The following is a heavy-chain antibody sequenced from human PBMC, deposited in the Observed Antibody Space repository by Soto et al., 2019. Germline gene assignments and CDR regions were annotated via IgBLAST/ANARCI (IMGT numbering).Heavy chain of an antibody. CDR3: ARDPMANNFASSFDY. CDR1: GGTFSSYA. J-gene: IGHJ4*02. V-gene: IGHV1-69*01. CDR2: IIPIFGTT. D-gene: IGHD5-12*01. Sequence: QVQLVQSGAEVKKPGSSVKVSCKASGGTFSSYAISWVRQAPGQGLEWMGGIIPIFGTTNYAQKFQGRVTITADESTSTAYMELSSLRSEDTAVYYCARDPMANNFASSFDYWGQGTLVTVSS.